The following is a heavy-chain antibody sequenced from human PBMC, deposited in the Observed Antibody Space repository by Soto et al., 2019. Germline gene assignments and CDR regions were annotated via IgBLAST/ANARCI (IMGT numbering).Heavy chain of an antibody. V-gene: IGHV4-59*08. Sequence: SETLSLTCTVSGGSIRSYYWSWIRQPPGKGLEWIGYIYYSGSTNYNPSLKSRVTISVDTSKNQFSLKLTSVTAADTAVYYCARLPVDAFDVWGQGTMVTVSS. D-gene: IGHD4-4*01. CDR3: ARLPVDAFDV. J-gene: IGHJ3*01. CDR2: IYYSGST. CDR1: GGSIRSYY.